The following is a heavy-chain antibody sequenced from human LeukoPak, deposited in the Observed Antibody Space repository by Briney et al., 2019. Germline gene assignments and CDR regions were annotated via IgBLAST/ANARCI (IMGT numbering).Heavy chain of an antibody. CDR1: GFTFSDYY. Sequence: GGSLRLSCAASGFTFSDYYMSWIRQAPGKGLEWVSYISSSGSTIYYADSVKGRFTISRDNAKNSLYLQMNSLRAEDTAVYYCAREGDSGSYSDAFDIWGQGTMVTVSS. J-gene: IGHJ3*02. V-gene: IGHV3-11*04. D-gene: IGHD1-26*01. CDR2: ISSSGSTI. CDR3: AREGDSGSYSDAFDI.